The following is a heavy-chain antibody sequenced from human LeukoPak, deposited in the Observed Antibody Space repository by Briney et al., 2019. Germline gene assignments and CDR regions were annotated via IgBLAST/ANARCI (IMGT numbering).Heavy chain of an antibody. CDR2: IYSGGST. J-gene: IGHJ3*02. CDR1: GFTFSDNY. Sequence: PGGSLRLSCAASGFTFSDNYMSWVRQAPGKGLEWVSVIYSGGSTYYADSVKGRFTISRDNAKNSLYLQMNSLRAEDTAVYYCARDLIIWGASLLGAFDIWGQGTMVTVSS. V-gene: IGHV3-66*01. CDR3: ARDLIIWGASLLGAFDI. D-gene: IGHD3-16*01.